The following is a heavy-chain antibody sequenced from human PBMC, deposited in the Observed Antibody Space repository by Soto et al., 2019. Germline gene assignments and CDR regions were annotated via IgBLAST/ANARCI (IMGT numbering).Heavy chain of an antibody. CDR1: GFTFSSYS. J-gene: IGHJ4*02. CDR3: AKVDGYCSGGSCRYYYFDY. V-gene: IGHV3-21*04. Sequence: AGSLGLSCAASGFTFSSYSMNWVRQAPGKGLEWVSSISSSSSYIYYADSVKGRFTISRDNAKNSLYLQMNSLRAEDTAVYYCAKVDGYCSGGSCRYYYFDYWGQGTLVTVSS. CDR2: ISSSSSYI. D-gene: IGHD2-15*01.